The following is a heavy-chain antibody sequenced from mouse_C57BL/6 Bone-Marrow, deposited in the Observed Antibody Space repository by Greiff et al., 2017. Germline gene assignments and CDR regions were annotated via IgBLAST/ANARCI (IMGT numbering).Heavy chain of an antibody. Sequence: EVQLVESGEGLVKPGGSLKLSCAASGFTFSSYAMSWVRQTPEKRLEWVAYISSGGDYIYYADTVKGRFTISRDNARNTLYLQMSSLKSEDTAMYYCTREGGDGYYAMDDWGQGTSVTVSS. J-gene: IGHJ4*01. D-gene: IGHD2-3*01. V-gene: IGHV5-9-1*02. CDR2: ISSGGDYI. CDR1: GFTFSSYA. CDR3: TREGGDGYYAMDD.